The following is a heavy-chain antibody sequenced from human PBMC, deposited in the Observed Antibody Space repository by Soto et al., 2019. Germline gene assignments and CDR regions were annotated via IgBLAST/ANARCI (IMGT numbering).Heavy chain of an antibody. CDR3: AKYRSPAEEGYRLEL. D-gene: IGHD5-12*01. Sequence: SETLSLTCTLSVCSSIGDYCSLILQPPGKGLEWIGYVYYSGSAKYNPSLESRVTISVDMSNNQFSLMLTSVTAADTAVYYCAKYRSPAEEGYRLELWGQGTMLNVSS. V-gene: IGHV4-59*01. CDR1: VCSSIGDY. J-gene: IGHJ4*02. CDR2: VYYSGSA.